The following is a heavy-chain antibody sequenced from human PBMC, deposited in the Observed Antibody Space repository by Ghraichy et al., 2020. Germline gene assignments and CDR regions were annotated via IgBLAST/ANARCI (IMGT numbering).Heavy chain of an antibody. J-gene: IGHJ4*02. CDR2: IYHSGST. D-gene: IGHD4-17*01. CDR1: GGSFSSTKW. Sequence: SETLSLTCAVSGGSFSSTKWWSWVRQPPGKGLEWIGEIYHSGSTTYNPSLKSRVTLSTDKAKNQFSLKLSSVTAADTAVYYCARVADGDFDYWGQGTLVTVSS. V-gene: IGHV4-4*02. CDR3: ARVADGDFDY.